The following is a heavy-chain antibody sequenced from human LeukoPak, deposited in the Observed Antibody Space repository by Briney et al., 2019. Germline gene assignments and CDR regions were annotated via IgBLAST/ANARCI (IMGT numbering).Heavy chain of an antibody. D-gene: IGHD3-3*01. Sequence: SETLSLTCTVSGGSISSYYWSWIRQPAGKGLEWIGRIYTSGSTNYNPSLRSRVTMSVDTSKNQFSLKLSSVTAADTAVYYCARESRWTYYDFWSGLNWFDPWGQGTLVTVSS. V-gene: IGHV4-4*07. J-gene: IGHJ5*02. CDR1: GGSISSYY. CDR3: ARESRWTYYDFWSGLNWFDP. CDR2: IYTSGST.